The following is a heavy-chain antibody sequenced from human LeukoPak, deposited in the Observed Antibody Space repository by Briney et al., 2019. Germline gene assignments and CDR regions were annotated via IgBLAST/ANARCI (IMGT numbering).Heavy chain of an antibody. D-gene: IGHD3-10*01. CDR3: ARARITMVRGVNPYNWFDP. CDR2: INTNTGNP. V-gene: IGHV7-4-1*02. CDR1: GYTFTSYA. Sequence: ASVKVSCKASGYTFTSYAMNWVRQAPGQGLEWMGWINTNTGNPTYAQGFTGRFVFSLDISVSTAYLQISSLKAEDTAVYYCARARITMVRGVNPYNWFDPWGQGTLVTVSS. J-gene: IGHJ5*02.